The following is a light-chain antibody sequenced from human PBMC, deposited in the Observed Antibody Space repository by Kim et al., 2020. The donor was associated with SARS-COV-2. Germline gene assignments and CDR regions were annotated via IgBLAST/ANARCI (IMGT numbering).Light chain of an antibody. CDR1: KLGEKY. CDR3: QAWDSSAVV. J-gene: IGLJ2*01. Sequence: SYELTQPPSVFVSPGQTATITCSGDKLGEKYACWYQQKPGQSPVLVIYEDNRRPSEIPARFTGSNSGNTATLTISGTQAMDEADYYCQAWDSSAVVFGGG. V-gene: IGLV3-1*01. CDR2: EDN.